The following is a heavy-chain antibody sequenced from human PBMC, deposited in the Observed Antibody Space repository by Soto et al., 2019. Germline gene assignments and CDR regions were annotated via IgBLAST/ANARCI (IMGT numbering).Heavy chain of an antibody. J-gene: IGHJ4*01. V-gene: IGHV3-74*01. Sequence: EVQLVESGGGLVQPGGSLRLSCAASGFMFSRYWMHWVRQAPGKGLVWVSRITNDGGNTYYADYVKGRFTISRDNAKNTLYLQMNSLRAEDTAVYFCARGAITDFQFDSWGRGPLVSVSS. CDR3: ARGAITDFQFDS. CDR1: GFMFSRYW. CDR2: ITNDGGNT.